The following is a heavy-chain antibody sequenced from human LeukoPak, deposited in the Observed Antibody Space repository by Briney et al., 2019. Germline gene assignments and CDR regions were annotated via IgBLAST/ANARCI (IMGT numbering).Heavy chain of an antibody. D-gene: IGHD6-19*01. CDR2: INPNSGGT. V-gene: IGHV1-2*02. CDR3: ARDPDGVAGKFDY. Sequence: ASVKVSCKASGYIFTGYYMHWVRQAPGQGLEWMGWINPNSGGTNYAQKSQGRVTMTRDTSISTAYMELSRLRSDDTAVYYCARDPDGVAGKFDYWGQGTLVTVSS. CDR1: GYIFTGYY. J-gene: IGHJ4*02.